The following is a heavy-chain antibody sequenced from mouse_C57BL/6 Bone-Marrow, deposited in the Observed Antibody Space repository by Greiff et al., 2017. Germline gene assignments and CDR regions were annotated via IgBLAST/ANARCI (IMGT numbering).Heavy chain of an antibody. D-gene: IGHD4-1*01. V-gene: IGHV5-15*01. CDR3: ARRAGTNYAMDY. CDR2: ISNLAYSI. Sequence: EVQLVESGGGLVQPGGSLKLSCAASGFTFSDYGMAWVRQAPRKGPEWVAFISNLAYSIYYAATVTGRFTISRENAKNTLYLEMSSLRSEDTAMYYCARRAGTNYAMDYWGQGTSVTVSS. J-gene: IGHJ4*01. CDR1: GFTFSDYG.